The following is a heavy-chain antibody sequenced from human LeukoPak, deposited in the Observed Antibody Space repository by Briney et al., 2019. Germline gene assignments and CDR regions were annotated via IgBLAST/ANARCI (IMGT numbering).Heavy chain of an antibody. CDR1: GYSISSGYY. V-gene: IGHV4-38-2*01. D-gene: IGHD2-2*01. CDR2: IYRTGST. CDR3: ARQLFTTSRHFDS. Sequence: PSGTLSLTCGVSGYSISSGYYWGWIRQPPGKGLQWIGTIYRTGSTYYKPSLKSRVTISVDTSKNQFSLKLSSVTAADTAVYYCARQLFTTSRHFDSWGQGTLVTVSS. J-gene: IGHJ4*02.